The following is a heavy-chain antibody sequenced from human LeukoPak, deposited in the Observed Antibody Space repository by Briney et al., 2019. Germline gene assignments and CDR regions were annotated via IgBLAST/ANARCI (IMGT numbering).Heavy chain of an antibody. CDR1: GFTFSSYS. CDR3: ARTAAGTLNWFDP. J-gene: IGHJ5*02. CDR2: ISSSSSYI. D-gene: IGHD6-13*01. V-gene: IGHV3-21*01. Sequence: GGSLRLSCAASGFTFSSYSMNWVRQAPGKGLEWVSSISSSSSYIYYADSVKGRFTISRDNAKNSLYLQMNSLRAEDTAVYYCARTAAGTLNWFDPWGQGTLVTDSS.